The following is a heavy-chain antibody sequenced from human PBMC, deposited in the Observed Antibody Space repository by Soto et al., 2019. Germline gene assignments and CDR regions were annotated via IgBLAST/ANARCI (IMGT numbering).Heavy chain of an antibody. CDR3: ARHRYDFWSGYSRSFFDY. CDR1: GGSISSSSYY. CDR2: VYYSGST. Sequence: SETLSLTCTVSGGSISSSSYYWGWIRQPPGKGLEWIGSVYYSGSTYYNPSLKSRVTISVDTSKNQFSLKLSSVTAADTAVYYCARHRYDFWSGYSRSFFDYWGQGTLVTVSS. J-gene: IGHJ4*02. V-gene: IGHV4-39*01. D-gene: IGHD3-3*01.